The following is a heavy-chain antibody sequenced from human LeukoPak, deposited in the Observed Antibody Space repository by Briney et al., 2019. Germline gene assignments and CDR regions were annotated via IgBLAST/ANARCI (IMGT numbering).Heavy chain of an antibody. Sequence: GGSLRLSCAASGFTFSSYEMNWVRQAPGKGLEWVSYISRSGSTIYYADSVKGRFTISRDNAKNSLSLQMNSLRAEDTAVYYCAIPGARGYYDSSGPPGYWGQGTLVTVSS. CDR1: GFTFSSYE. CDR2: ISRSGSTI. D-gene: IGHD3-22*01. V-gene: IGHV3-48*03. CDR3: AIPGARGYYDSSGPPGY. J-gene: IGHJ4*02.